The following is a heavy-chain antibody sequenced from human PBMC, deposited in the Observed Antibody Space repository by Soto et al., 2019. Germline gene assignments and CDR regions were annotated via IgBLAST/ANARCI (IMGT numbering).Heavy chain of an antibody. CDR3: ARDTPYGDFPFDY. V-gene: IGHV4-59*01. CDR2: IYYSGST. Sequence: PSETLSLTCTVSGGSISSYYWSWIRQPPGKGLEWIGYIYYSGSTNYNPSLKSRVTISVDTSKNQFSLKLSSVTAADTAVYYCARDTPYGDFPFDYWGQGTPVTVSS. J-gene: IGHJ4*02. CDR1: GGSISSYY. D-gene: IGHD4-17*01.